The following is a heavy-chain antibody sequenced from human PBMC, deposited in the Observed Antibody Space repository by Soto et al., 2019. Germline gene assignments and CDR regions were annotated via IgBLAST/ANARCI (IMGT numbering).Heavy chain of an antibody. CDR1: GYTFTSYG. V-gene: IGHV1-18*01. D-gene: IGHD2-21*02. CDR3: ARDRWAVVVTAMASPFDY. CDR2: ISAYNGNT. Sequence: QVQLVQSGAEVKKPGASVKVSCKASGYTFTSYGISWVRQAPGQGLEWMGWISAYNGNTNYAQKLQGRVTMTTDTSTSTAYMELRSLRSDDTAVYYCARDRWAVVVTAMASPFDYWGQGTLVTVSS. J-gene: IGHJ4*02.